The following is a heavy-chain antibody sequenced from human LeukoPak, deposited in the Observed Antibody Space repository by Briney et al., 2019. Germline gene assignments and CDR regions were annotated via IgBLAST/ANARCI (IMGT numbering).Heavy chain of an antibody. D-gene: IGHD4-23*01. CDR3: ARARHGGFADDAFDI. J-gene: IGHJ3*02. Sequence: PGGSLRLSCAASGFTFSYYSMNWVRQAPGKGLEWVSYISGSGSIIYYADSVKGRFTISRDNAKNSLCLQMSSLRDEDTAVYYCARARHGGFADDAFDIWGQGTMVTVSS. CDR2: ISGSGSII. CDR1: GFTFSYYS. V-gene: IGHV3-48*02.